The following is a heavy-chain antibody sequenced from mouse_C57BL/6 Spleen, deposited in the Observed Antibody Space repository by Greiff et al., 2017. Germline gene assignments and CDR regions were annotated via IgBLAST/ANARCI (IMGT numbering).Heavy chain of an antibody. D-gene: IGHD4-1*01. CDR2: INPSNGGT. J-gene: IGHJ2*01. CDR1: GYTFTSYW. Sequence: QVQLQQPGTELVKPGASVKLSCKASGYTFTSYWMHWVKQRPGQGLEWIGNINPSNGGTNYNEKFKSKATLTVDKSASTTYMQLSSLTSEDSAVYYCARMGLPNGNYCDYWGQGTTLTVSS. V-gene: IGHV1-53*01. CDR3: ARMGLPNGNYCDY.